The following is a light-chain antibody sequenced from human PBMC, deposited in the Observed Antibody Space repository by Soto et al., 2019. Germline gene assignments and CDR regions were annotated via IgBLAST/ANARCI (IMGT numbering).Light chain of an antibody. V-gene: IGKV1-5*03. CDR2: KAS. J-gene: IGKJ1*01. CDR3: QQANSFPRT. Sequence: DIQMTQSPSTLSASVGDRVTITCRASQSISTWLAWYQQEPGKAPKLLIHKASSLQSGVPSRFSGSGSGTDFTLTISSLHPDDFATYYCQQANSFPRTFGQGTKVDIK. CDR1: QSISTW.